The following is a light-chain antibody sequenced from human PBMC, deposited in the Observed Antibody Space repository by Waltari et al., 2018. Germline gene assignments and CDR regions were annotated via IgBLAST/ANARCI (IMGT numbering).Light chain of an antibody. CDR2: DAS. V-gene: IGKV3-11*01. Sequence: EIVLTQSPATLSLSPGERATVSCRASQSVGRHLAWYQQKAGQAPRLLIYDASNRAADTPARFSGSVSGTDFTLTISSLEPEDFAVYYCQQRSTWPSVTFGGGTKVELK. J-gene: IGKJ4*01. CDR1: QSVGRH. CDR3: QQRSTWPSVT.